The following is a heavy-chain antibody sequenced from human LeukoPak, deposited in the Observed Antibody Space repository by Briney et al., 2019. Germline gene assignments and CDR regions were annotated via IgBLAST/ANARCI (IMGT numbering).Heavy chain of an antibody. Sequence: GGPLRLSCAASGFTFSSYWMSWVRQAPGKRLEWVANIKQDGSEKYYVDSVKGRFTISRDNAKNSLYLQMNSLRAEDTAVYYCARDGVLPSTVTTFDYWGQGTLVTVSS. CDR3: ARDGVLPSTVTTFDY. V-gene: IGHV3-7*01. D-gene: IGHD4-17*01. CDR1: GFTFSSYW. J-gene: IGHJ4*02. CDR2: IKQDGSEK.